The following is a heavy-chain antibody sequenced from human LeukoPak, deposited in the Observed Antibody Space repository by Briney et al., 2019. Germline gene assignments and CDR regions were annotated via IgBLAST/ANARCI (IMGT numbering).Heavy chain of an antibody. CDR1: GYTFTGYY. CDR3: ARRYCSSTSCYSPGVYYYMDV. V-gene: IGHV1-2*02. Sequence: GASVKVSCKASGYTFTGYYMHWVRQAPGQGLEWIGWINPNSGGTNYAQKFQGRVTMTRDTSISTAYMELSRLRSDDTAVYYCARRYCSSTSCYSPGVYYYMDVWGKGTTVTVSS. CDR2: INPNSGGT. D-gene: IGHD2-2*02. J-gene: IGHJ6*03.